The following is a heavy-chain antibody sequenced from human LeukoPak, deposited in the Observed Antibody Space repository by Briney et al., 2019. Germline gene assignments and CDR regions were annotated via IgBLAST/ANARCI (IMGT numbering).Heavy chain of an antibody. CDR2: MNTDGSTT. J-gene: IGHJ4*02. CDR1: GFTFSSYE. D-gene: IGHD2-2*01. V-gene: IGHV3-74*01. Sequence: GGSLRLSCAASGFTFSSYEMNWVRQAPGKGLEWVSRMNTDGSTTSYADSVKGRFTISRDNAQNTLYLQMNSLRVEDTAVYYCARVSSYCSSNSCPYDYWGRGTLVTVSS. CDR3: ARVSSYCSSNSCPYDY.